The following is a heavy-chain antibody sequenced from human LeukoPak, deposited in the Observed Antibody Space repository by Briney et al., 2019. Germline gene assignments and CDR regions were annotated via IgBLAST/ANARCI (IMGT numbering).Heavy chain of an antibody. CDR2: IRCGGET. V-gene: IGHV3-23*01. CDR3: AKANWVSNADAVW. Sequence: GGSLRLSCAASGFSFTNYAMSWVRQAPARGPEWVSSIRCGGETYYGDSVKGRFTLSRDDSRNTVYLQMNNLRVDDTAIYYCAKANWVSNADAVWWGQGTQVTVSS. D-gene: IGHD1-1*01. J-gene: IGHJ4*02. CDR1: GFSFTNYA.